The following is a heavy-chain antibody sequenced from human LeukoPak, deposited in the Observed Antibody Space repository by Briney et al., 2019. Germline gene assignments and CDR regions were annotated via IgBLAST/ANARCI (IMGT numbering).Heavy chain of an antibody. CDR1: GGPFSGYY. CDR2: IYHSGST. D-gene: IGHD2-15*01. Sequence: SETLSLTCAVYGGPFSGYYWSWIRQPPGKGLEWIGEIYHSGSTNYNPSLKSRVTISVDKSKNQFSLKLSSVTAADTAVYYCARGYCSGGSCGWFDPWGQGTLVTVSS. CDR3: ARGYCSGGSCGWFDP. V-gene: IGHV4-34*01. J-gene: IGHJ5*02.